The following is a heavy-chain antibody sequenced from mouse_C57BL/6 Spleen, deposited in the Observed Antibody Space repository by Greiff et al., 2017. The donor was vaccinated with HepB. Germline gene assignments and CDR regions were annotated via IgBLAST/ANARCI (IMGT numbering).Heavy chain of an antibody. V-gene: IGHV5-6*01. CDR1: GFTFSSYG. J-gene: IGHJ4*01. Sequence: EVKLMESGGDLVKPGGSLKLSCAASGFTFSSYGMSWVRQTPDKRLEWVATISSGGSYTYYPDSVKGRFTISRDNAKNTLYLQMSSLKSEDTAMYYCARVINLYYYAMDYWGQGTSVTVSS. CDR3: ARVINLYYYAMDY. D-gene: IGHD6-1*01. CDR2: ISSGGSYT.